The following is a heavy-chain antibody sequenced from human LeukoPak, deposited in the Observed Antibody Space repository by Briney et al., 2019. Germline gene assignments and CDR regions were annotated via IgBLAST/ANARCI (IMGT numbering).Heavy chain of an antibody. Sequence: ASVKVSCKASGYTFTGYYMHWVRQAPGQGLEWMGWINPNSGGTNYAQKFQGRVTMTRDTSTSTVYMELSSLRSEDTAVYYCARDIGWHYYDSSGSSGGFDYWGQGTLVTVSS. CDR1: GYTFTGYY. CDR2: INPNSGGT. CDR3: ARDIGWHYYDSSGSSGGFDY. J-gene: IGHJ4*02. V-gene: IGHV1-2*02. D-gene: IGHD3-22*01.